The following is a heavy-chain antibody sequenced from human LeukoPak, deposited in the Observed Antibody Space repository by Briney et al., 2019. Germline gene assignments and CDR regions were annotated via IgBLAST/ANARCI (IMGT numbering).Heavy chain of an antibody. D-gene: IGHD6-13*01. CDR3: ARSPGIAAADY. V-gene: IGHV4-59*08. CDR2: IYYSGST. Sequence: SETLSLTCTVSGGSISSYYWSWIRQPPGKGLEWIGYIYYSGSTIYNPSLKSRVTISVDTSKNQFSLKLSSVTAADTAVYYCARSPGIAAADYWGQGTLVTVSS. CDR1: GGSISSYY. J-gene: IGHJ4*02.